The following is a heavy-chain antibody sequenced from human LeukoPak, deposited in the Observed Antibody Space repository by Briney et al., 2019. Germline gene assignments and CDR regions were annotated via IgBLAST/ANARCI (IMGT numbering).Heavy chain of an antibody. Sequence: KPGGSLRLSCAATGFTFSEAWMSWVRQAPGKGLEWVGRFKSKRDGGTTDYAAPVKGRFTISRDDSKNTLYLQMSSLKTEDTAVYYCASGVGTSYFDHWGQGSLVTVSS. CDR2: FKSKRDGGTT. J-gene: IGHJ4*02. CDR1: GFTFSEAW. D-gene: IGHD5-12*01. V-gene: IGHV3-15*01. CDR3: ASGVGTSYFDH.